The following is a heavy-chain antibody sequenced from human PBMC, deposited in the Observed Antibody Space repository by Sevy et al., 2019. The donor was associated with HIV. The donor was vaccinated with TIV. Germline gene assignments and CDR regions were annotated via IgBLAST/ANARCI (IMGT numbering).Heavy chain of an antibody. V-gene: IGHV4-59*13. J-gene: IGHJ1*01. CDR3: GRDYYMNPGNLQH. CDR2: VHYTGRT. D-gene: IGHD3-22*01. Sequence: SETLSLTCTVSGGSLSSYYWSWIRQPPGKGLEYIGYVHYTGRTDYNPSLTSRVTMSLDTSKTHFSLTLNSVTAADTAVYYCGRDYYMNPGNLQHWGQGALVTVSS. CDR1: GGSLSSYY.